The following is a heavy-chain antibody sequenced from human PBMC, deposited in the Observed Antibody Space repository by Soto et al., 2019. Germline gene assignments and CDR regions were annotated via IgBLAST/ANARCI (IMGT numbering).Heavy chain of an antibody. CDR3: ARGRSLPVTAAGSPPNWFDP. CDR1: GYTFTSYG. V-gene: IGHV1-18*01. J-gene: IGHJ5*02. D-gene: IGHD6-13*01. Sequence: ASVKVSCKASGYTFTSYGISWVRQAPGQGLEWMGWISAYNGNTNYAQKLQGRVTMTTDTSTSTAYMELRSLRSDDTAVYYCARGRSLPVTAAGSPPNWFDPWGQGTLVTVSS. CDR2: ISAYNGNT.